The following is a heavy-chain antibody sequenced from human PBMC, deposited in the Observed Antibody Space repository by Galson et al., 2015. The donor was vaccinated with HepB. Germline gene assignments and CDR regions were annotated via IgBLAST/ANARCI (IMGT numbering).Heavy chain of an antibody. Sequence: SLRLSCAASGFTFRNYAMNWVRQAPGKVLEWVSAITPSGDNTYSADSVKGRFTISRDNSKNTLFLQKTGLTADDTAIYFCAKVFPEKTDGWYRQALYYFDSWGQGTRVTVSS. CDR3: AKVFPEKTDGWYRQALYYFDS. CDR2: ITPSGDNT. V-gene: IGHV3-23*01. D-gene: IGHD6-19*01. J-gene: IGHJ4*02. CDR1: GFTFRNYA.